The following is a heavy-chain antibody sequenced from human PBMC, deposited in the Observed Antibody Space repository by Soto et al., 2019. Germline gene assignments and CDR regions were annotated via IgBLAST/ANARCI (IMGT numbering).Heavy chain of an antibody. CDR2: INQVGTEK. Sequence: PGGSLRLSCAASGFSFSGYWMSWVRQAPGKGLEWVANINQVGTEKYYVDSVNGRFTISRDNAKNSVYLQMNSLRAEDTAVYYCARAGNWGQGTLVTVSS. CDR1: GFSFSGYW. J-gene: IGHJ4*02. V-gene: IGHV3-7*05. CDR3: ARAGN.